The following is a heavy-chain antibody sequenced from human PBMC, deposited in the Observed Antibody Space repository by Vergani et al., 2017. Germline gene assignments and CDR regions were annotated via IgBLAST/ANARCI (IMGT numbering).Heavy chain of an antibody. Sequence: QGQLQQWGAGLLKPSETLSLTCAVYGGSFSGYYWSWIRQPPGKGLEWIGEINQSGSTNYNPSLKSRVTISVDTSKNQFSLKLSSVTAADTAVYYCARATDCFDYWGQGTLVTVSS. CDR1: GGSFSGYY. CDR2: INQSGST. V-gene: IGHV4-34*01. CDR3: ARATDCFDY. J-gene: IGHJ4*02. D-gene: IGHD5-24*01.